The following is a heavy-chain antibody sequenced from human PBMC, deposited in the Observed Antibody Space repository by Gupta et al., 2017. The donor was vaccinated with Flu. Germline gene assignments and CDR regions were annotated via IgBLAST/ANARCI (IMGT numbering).Heavy chain of an antibody. J-gene: IGHJ4*02. CDR3: TTPRYCTSTSCGSIDY. Sequence: MNGVRQAPGKGLEWVGRMKSKSEGETIDYAAPVKGRFTISKDASMGTLYLRMDSLKTEDTAVYYCTTPRYCTSTSCGSIDYWGQGTLVTVSS. CDR2: MKSKSEGETI. D-gene: IGHD2-2*01. V-gene: IGHV3-15*01.